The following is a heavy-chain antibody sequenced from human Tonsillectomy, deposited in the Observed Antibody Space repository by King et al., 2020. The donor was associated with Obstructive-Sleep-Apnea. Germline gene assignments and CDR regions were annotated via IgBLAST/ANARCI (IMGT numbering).Heavy chain of an antibody. V-gene: IGHV3-73*02. CDR1: GFTFSGSA. CDR2: IRSKANSYAT. CDR3: TRPAGYDFWSGYTAGRYYYGMDV. J-gene: IGHJ6*02. Sequence: VQLVESGGGLVQPGGSLKLSCAASGFTFSGSAMHWVRQASGKGLEWGGRIRSKANSYATAYAASVKGRFTISRDDSKNTAYLQMNSLKTEDTAVYYCTRPAGYDFWSGYTAGRYYYGMDVWGQGTTVTVSS. D-gene: IGHD3-3*01.